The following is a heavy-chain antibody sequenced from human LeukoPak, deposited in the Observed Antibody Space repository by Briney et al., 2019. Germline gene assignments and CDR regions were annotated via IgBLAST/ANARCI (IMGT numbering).Heavy chain of an antibody. CDR1: GFIFSSYG. CDR2: ISYDGSNK. D-gene: IGHD3-10*01. V-gene: IGHV3-30*18. Sequence: PGGSLRLSCAASGFIFSSYGMHWVRQAPGKGLEWVAVISYDGSNKYYADSVKGRFTISRDNSKNTLYLQMNSLRAEDTAVYYCAKEESYYGSGSYYTYWGQGTLVTVSS. CDR3: AKEESYYGSGSYYTY. J-gene: IGHJ4*02.